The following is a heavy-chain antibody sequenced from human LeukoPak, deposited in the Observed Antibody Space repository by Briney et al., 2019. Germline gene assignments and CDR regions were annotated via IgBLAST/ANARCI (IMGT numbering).Heavy chain of an antibody. D-gene: IGHD1-26*01. CDR1: GFAFSSYE. J-gene: IGHJ6*03. V-gene: IGHV3-48*03. CDR3: ARRSGSYYEYYYYYYMDV. Sequence: GGSLRLSCAASGFAFSSYEMNWVRQAPGKGLEWVSYISSSGSTIYYADSVKGRFTISRDNAKNSLYLQMNSLRAEDTAVYYCARRSGSYYEYYYYYYMDVWGKGTTVTVSS. CDR2: ISSSGSTI.